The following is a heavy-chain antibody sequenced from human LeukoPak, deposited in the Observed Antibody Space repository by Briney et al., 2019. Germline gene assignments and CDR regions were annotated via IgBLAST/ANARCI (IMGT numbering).Heavy chain of an antibody. V-gene: IGHV4-4*07. Sequence: PSETLSLTCTVSGGSISSYYWSWIRQPAGKGLEWIGRIYTSGSTNYNPSLKSRVTMSVDTSKNQFTLKLSSVTAADTAVYYCARDTAYCGGDCSGDWGQGTLVTVSS. D-gene: IGHD2-21*02. CDR2: IYTSGST. CDR1: GGSISSYY. J-gene: IGHJ4*02. CDR3: ARDTAYCGGDCSGD.